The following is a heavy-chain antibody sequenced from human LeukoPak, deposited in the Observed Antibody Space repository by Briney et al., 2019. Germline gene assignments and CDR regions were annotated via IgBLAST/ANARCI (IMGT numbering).Heavy chain of an antibody. J-gene: IGHJ4*02. V-gene: IGHV3-23*01. CDR1: GFTFSSYG. CDR3: AKVLTFGGVLDY. D-gene: IGHD3-16*01. Sequence: PGGSLRLSCAASGFTFSSYGMRWVRQAPGKGREWVSAISGSGGSTYYADSVKGRFTISRDNSRNTLYLQMNSLRAEDTAVYYCAKVLTFGGVLDYWGQGTLVTVSS. CDR2: ISGSGGST.